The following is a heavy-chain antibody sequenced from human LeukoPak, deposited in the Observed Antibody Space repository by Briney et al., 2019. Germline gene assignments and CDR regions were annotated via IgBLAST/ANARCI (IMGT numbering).Heavy chain of an antibody. Sequence: GASVKVSCKASGGTFSSYAISWVRQAPGQGLEWMGGIIPIFGTANYAQKFQGRVTITTDESTSTAYMELSSLRSEDTAVYYCATTSRGDIAAPGNYWGQGTLVTVSS. CDR2: IIPIFGTA. J-gene: IGHJ4*02. CDR3: ATTSRGDIAAPGNY. V-gene: IGHV1-69*05. D-gene: IGHD6-6*01. CDR1: GGTFSSYA.